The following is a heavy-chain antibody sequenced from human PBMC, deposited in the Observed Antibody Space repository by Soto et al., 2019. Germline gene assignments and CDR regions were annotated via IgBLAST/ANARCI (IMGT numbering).Heavy chain of an antibody. V-gene: IGHV4-39*02. D-gene: IGHD2-2*01. Sequence: PSETLSLTCTVSGGSISSSSYYWGWIRQPPGKGLEWIGSIYYSGSTYYNPSLKSRVTISVDTSKNQFSLKLSSVTAADTAVYYCARDLLRSYQLLSGWFDPRGQRTPVTVSS. CDR2: IYYSGST. CDR3: ARDLLRSYQLLSGWFDP. CDR1: GGSISSSSYY. J-gene: IGHJ5*02.